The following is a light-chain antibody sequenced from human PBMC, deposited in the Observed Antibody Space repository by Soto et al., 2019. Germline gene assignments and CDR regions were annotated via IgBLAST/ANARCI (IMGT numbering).Light chain of an antibody. CDR2: GAS. CDR1: QSVSSN. Sequence: EIVMTQSPATLYVSPGERATLSFRASQSVSSNFAGYQQKPGQAPRLLIYGASSMAIGVTDMFSGGVSGTEFTLTISSLHSEDFAVQYCQQYNNGDPLTFGGGTKVEIQ. J-gene: IGKJ4*01. V-gene: IGKV3-15*01. CDR3: QQYNNGDPLT.